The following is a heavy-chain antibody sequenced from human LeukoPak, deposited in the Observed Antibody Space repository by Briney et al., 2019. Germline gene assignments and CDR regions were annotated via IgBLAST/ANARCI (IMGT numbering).Heavy chain of an antibody. CDR2: IYYSGST. V-gene: IGHV4-30-4*01. CDR1: GGSISSGDYY. CDR3: SCYSGLDAFDI. J-gene: IGHJ3*02. D-gene: IGHD2-15*01. Sequence: SQTLSLTCTVSGGSISSGDYYWSWIRQPPGKGLEWIGYIYYSGSTYYNPSLKSRVTISVDTSENQFSLKLSSVTAADTAVYYCSCYSGLDAFDIWGQGTMVTVSS.